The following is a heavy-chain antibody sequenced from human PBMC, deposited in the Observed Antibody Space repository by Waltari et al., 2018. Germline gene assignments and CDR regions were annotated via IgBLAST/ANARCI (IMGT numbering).Heavy chain of an antibody. CDR1: GYSFTSYW. CDR3: ARRGRPTGTTEHKGY. Sequence: EVQLVQSGAEVKKPGESLKISCKGSGYSFTSYWIGWVRQMPGKGLEWMGVIYPGDSDTRYSPSFQGQVTISADKSISTAYLQWSSLKASDTAMYYCARRGRPTGTTEHKGYWGQGTLVTVSS. V-gene: IGHV5-51*01. CDR2: IYPGDSDT. D-gene: IGHD1-1*01. J-gene: IGHJ4*02.